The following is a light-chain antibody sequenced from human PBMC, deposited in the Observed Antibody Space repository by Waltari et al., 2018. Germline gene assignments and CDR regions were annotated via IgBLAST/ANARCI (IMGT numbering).Light chain of an antibody. CDR2: QDK. CDR3: QAWDSNTVV. CDR1: ELGGQY. J-gene: IGLJ2*01. Sequence: SYELTQPPSVSVSPGPTASITCSGAELGGQYVFWYQQKPGQSPVVVIYQDKKRPSGIPERFSGSNSGNTATLTISETQAMDEADYYCQAWDSNTVVFGGGTKVTVL. V-gene: IGLV3-1*01.